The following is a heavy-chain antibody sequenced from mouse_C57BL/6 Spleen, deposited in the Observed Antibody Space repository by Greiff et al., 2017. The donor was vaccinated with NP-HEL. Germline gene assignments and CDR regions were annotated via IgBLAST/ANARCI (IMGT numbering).Heavy chain of an antibody. J-gene: IGHJ2*01. Sequence: QVQLQQPGAELVRPGSSVKLSSKASGYTFTSYWMDWVKQRPGQGLEWIGNIYPSDSETHYNQKFKDKATLTVDKSSSTAYMQLSSLTSEDSAVYYCARSYYDYDGGMDYWGQGTTLTVSS. CDR2: IYPSDSET. CDR3: ARSYYDYDGGMDY. V-gene: IGHV1-61*01. CDR1: GYTFTSYW. D-gene: IGHD2-4*01.